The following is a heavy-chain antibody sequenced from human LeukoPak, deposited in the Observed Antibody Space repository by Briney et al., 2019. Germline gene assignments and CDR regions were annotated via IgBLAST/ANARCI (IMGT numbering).Heavy chain of an antibody. CDR2: INSDGSRT. J-gene: IGHJ3*02. CDR3: TRDGPFDI. Sequence: GRSLRLSCAASGFTFSAYWMNWVRQAPGKGLVWVSRINSDGSRTTYADSVKGRFTISRDNAKNTLYVQMNSLRAEDTAVYYCTRDGPFDIWGQGTMVTVSS. CDR1: GFTFSAYW. V-gene: IGHV3-74*01.